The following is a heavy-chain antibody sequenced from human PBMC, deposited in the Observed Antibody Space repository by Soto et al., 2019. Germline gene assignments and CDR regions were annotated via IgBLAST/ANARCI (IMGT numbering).Heavy chain of an antibody. CDR2: IYPGDSDT. Sequence: GESLKISCKGSGYSFTSYWIGWVRQMPGKGLEWMGIIYPGDSDTRYSPSFQGQVTISADKSISTAYLQWSSLRAEDTAVYYCAKDRGPYSSETDYWGQGTLVTVSS. D-gene: IGHD6-25*01. CDR1: GYSFTSYW. J-gene: IGHJ4*02. CDR3: AKDRGPYSSETDY. V-gene: IGHV5-51*01.